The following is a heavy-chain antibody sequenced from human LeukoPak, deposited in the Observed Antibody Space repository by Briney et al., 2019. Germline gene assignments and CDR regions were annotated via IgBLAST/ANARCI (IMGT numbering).Heavy chain of an antibody. CDR2: IYTSGST. V-gene: IGHV4-61*02. CDR1: GGSISSGSYY. D-gene: IGHD1-7*01. Sequence: PSETLSLTCTVSGGSISSGSYYWSWIRQPAGKGLEWIGRIYTSGSTNYNPSLKSRVTISVDTSKNQFSLRLSSVTAADTAVYYCVRGDIWNFRYWGQGTLVTVSS. J-gene: IGHJ4*02. CDR3: VRGDIWNFRY.